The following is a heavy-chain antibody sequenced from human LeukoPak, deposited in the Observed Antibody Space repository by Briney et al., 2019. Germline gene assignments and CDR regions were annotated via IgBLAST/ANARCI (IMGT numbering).Heavy chain of an antibody. CDR3: ARRAPEKELDY. V-gene: IGHV3-74*01. Sequence: GGSLRLSCAASGFTFSTYWMYWVRQAPWKGLLWVSRINSDGSSTGYADSVKGRFTISRDNAKNTLYLQVNSLRAEDTAVYYCARRAPEKELDYWGQGTLVTVSS. CDR2: INSDGSST. CDR1: GFTFSTYW. J-gene: IGHJ4*02.